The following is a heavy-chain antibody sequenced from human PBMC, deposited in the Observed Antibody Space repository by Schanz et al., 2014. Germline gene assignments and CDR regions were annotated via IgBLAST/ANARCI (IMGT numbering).Heavy chain of an antibody. D-gene: IGHD6-13*01. CDR1: GYTFTSYY. CDR3: ARDGEAAADCDY. CDR2: INPSVGST. J-gene: IGHJ4*02. V-gene: IGHV1-46*03. Sequence: QVQLVQSGAEVKKPGASVRVSCKASGYTFTSYYIHWFRQAPGQGLEWMGLINPSVGSTSYAQKFQGRVTMTRDTSTSAVYMELSSLRSEGTAVYYGARDGEAAADCDYWGQGTLVTVSS.